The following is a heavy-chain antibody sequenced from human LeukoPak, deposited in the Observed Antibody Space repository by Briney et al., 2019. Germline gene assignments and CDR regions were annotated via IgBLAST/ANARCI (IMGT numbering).Heavy chain of an antibody. CDR3: VRDGGTDWYDP. CDR2: IKQDGVEK. J-gene: IGHJ5*02. Sequence: GGSLRLSCAASGFTISDYWMTWVRQAPGKGLEWVANIKQDGVEKSNVDSVKGRFTISRDNANNSIFLQMNSLRVEDTAIYYCVRDGGTDWYDPWGQGTLVSVSS. CDR1: GFTISDYW. D-gene: IGHD3-16*01. V-gene: IGHV3-7*01.